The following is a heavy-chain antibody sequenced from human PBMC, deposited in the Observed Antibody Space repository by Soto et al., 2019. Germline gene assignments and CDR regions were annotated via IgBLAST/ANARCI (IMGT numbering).Heavy chain of an antibody. V-gene: IGHV4-39*01. CDR3: ARLPYCYYGMDV. CDR1: GGSISSSSYY. CDR2: IYYSGST. Sequence: QLQLQESGPGLVKPSETLSLTCTVSGGSISSSSYYWGWIRQPPGKGLEWIGSIYYSGSTYYNPSLTSRVTIAVDTSQNQFSLKLSSVTAADTAVYYCARLPYCYYGMDVWGQGTTVTVSS. J-gene: IGHJ6*02.